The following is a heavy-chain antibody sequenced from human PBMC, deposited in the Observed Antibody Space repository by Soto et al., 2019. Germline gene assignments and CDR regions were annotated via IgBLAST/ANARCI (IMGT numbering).Heavy chain of an antibody. J-gene: IGHJ4*02. CDR2: ISAYNGNT. V-gene: IGHV1-18*01. CDR3: AREAPTPSSGWQPPDY. D-gene: IGHD6-19*01. CDR1: GYTFTSYG. Sequence: QVQLVQSGAEVKKPGASVKVSCKASGYTFTSYGISWVRQAPGQGLEWMGWISAYNGNTNYAQKLHGRVTMTTDTSTSTAYMELRSLRSDDTAVYYCAREAPTPSSGWQPPDYWGQGTLVTVSS.